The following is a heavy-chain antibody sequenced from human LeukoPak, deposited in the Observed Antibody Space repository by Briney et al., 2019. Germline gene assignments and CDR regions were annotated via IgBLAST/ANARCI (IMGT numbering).Heavy chain of an antibody. V-gene: IGHV4-59*02. Sequence: SETLSFTCSVSGASVSSDYWNWIRQSPGRGLEWIGYTHYRGDINYNPSLKSRLTMSVDASSNQVSLKLSSVTAADAAVYYCGRNLGSGSDHWGQGTLVTVSS. CDR3: GRNLGSGSDH. J-gene: IGHJ4*02. CDR1: GASVSSDY. D-gene: IGHD3-10*01. CDR2: THYRGDI.